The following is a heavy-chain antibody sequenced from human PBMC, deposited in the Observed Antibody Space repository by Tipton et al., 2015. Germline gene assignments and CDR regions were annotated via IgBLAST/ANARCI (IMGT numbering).Heavy chain of an antibody. V-gene: IGHV4-39*07. D-gene: IGHD2-15*01. CDR3: ARGDWEDIGATRYFDD. Sequence: TLSLTCTVSGDSVSSGSYYWSWIRQPPGKGLEWIGSISHSGNTYYNPSLKSRVTMSRDTSKNQFSLKLTSVTAADTAVYYCARGDWEDIGATRYFDDWGQGTLVTVSS. CDR1: GDSVSSGSYY. J-gene: IGHJ4*02. CDR2: ISHSGNT.